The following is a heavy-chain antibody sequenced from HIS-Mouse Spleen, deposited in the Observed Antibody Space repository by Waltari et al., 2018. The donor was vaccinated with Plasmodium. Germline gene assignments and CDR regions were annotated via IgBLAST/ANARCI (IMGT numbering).Heavy chain of an antibody. Sequence: QVQLVESGGGVVQPGRSLRLSWAAFGFTFSSYGRHWVRQAPGKGLEWVAVISYDGSNKYYADSVKGRFTISRDNSKNTLYLQMNSLRAEDTAVYYCAKKAGSGSFFDYWGQGTLVTVSS. CDR1: GFTFSSYG. V-gene: IGHV3-30*18. CDR2: ISYDGSNK. D-gene: IGHD1-26*01. CDR3: AKKAGSGSFFDY. J-gene: IGHJ4*02.